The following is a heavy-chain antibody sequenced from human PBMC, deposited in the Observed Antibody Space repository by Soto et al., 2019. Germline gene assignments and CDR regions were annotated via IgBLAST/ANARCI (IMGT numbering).Heavy chain of an antibody. CDR2: LYYSGST. D-gene: IGHD3-10*01. J-gene: IGHJ5*02. V-gene: IGHV4-59*01. Sequence: SETLSLTCTVSGGSISSYYWSWIRQPPGKGLEWIGYLYYSGSTNYNPSLKSRVTISVDTSKNQFSLKLSSVTAADTAVYYCARVLYGSGSYSLNWFDPWGQGTLVTVSS. CDR3: ARVLYGSGSYSLNWFDP. CDR1: GGSISSYY.